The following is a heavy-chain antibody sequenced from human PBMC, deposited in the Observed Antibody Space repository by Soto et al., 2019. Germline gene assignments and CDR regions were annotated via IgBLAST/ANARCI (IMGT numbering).Heavy chain of an antibody. CDR1: GYTFTSYD. CDR3: ARDMTPRGMDV. CDR2: MNPNSGNT. J-gene: IGHJ6*02. V-gene: IGHV1-8*01. Sequence: HVQLVQSGAEVKKPGASVKGSCKASGYTFTSYDINWVRQATGQGLERMGWMNPNSGNTGYVEKLQGRVTVTMNTSISTPSMELSILRSQDTAVYYCARDMTPRGMDVWGQGSTVTVSS.